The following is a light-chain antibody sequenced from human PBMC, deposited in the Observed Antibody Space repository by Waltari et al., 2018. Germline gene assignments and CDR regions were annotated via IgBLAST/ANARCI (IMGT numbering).Light chain of an antibody. CDR1: KSVGNN. J-gene: IGKJ2*01. V-gene: IGKV3-15*01. CDR3: QQYNEWPYT. Sequence: ETIMTQSPSTLSVSPGETATLSCRARKSVGNNLAWFQQTPGQAPRLLIYVTSSRSTNIPGRFSGAGSGTDFTHTISGLQSEDFAVYYCQQYNEWPYTFGQGT. CDR2: VTS.